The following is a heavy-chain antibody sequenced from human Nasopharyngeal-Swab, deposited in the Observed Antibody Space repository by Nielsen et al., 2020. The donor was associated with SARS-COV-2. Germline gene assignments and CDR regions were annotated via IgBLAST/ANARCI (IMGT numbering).Heavy chain of an antibody. V-gene: IGHV4-39*07. Sequence: SETLSLTCTVPGGSISSSSYYWGWIRQPPGKGLEWIGSIYYSGSTYYNPSLKSRVTISVDTSKNQFSLKLSSVTAADTAVYYCPSRGGGYFDWYDLDYWGQGTLVTVSS. D-gene: IGHD3-9*01. J-gene: IGHJ4*02. CDR2: IYYSGST. CDR3: PSRGGGYFDWYDLDY. CDR1: GGSISSSSYY.